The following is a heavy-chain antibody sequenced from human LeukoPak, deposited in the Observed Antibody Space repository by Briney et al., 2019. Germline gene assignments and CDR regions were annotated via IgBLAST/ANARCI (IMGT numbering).Heavy chain of an antibody. V-gene: IGHV4-39*01. CDR1: GGSISSSSYY. J-gene: IGHJ4*02. CDR2: IYYSGST. Sequence: SETPSLTCTVSGGSISSSSYYWGWIRQPPGEGLEWIGSIYYSGSTYYNPSLKSRVTISVDTSKNQFSLKLSSVTAADTAVYYCARREVVVAATHFDYWGQGTLVTVSS. D-gene: IGHD2-15*01. CDR3: ARREVVVAATHFDY.